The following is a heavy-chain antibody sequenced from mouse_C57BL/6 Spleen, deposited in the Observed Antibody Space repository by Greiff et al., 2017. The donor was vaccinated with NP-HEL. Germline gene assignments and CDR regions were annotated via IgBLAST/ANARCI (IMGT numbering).Heavy chain of an antibody. CDR3: ARELRQLRPFYAMDY. CDR2: IDPSDSET. V-gene: IGHV1-52*01. CDR1: GYTFTSYW. D-gene: IGHD3-2*02. Sequence: VQLQQPGAELVRPGSSVKLSCKASGYTFTSYWMHWVKQRPIQGLEWIGNIDPSDSETHYNQKFKDKATLTVDKSSSTAYMQLSSLTSEDSAVYDCARELRQLRPFYAMDYWGQGTSVTVSS. J-gene: IGHJ4*01.